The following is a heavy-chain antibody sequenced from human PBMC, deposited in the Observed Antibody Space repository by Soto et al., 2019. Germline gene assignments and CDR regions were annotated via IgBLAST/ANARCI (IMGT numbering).Heavy chain of an antibody. D-gene: IGHD3-3*01. CDR3: ASSRSRFLEWLLDV. CDR2: IWYDGSNK. J-gene: IGHJ6*02. Sequence: PGGSLRLSCAASGFTFSSYGMHWVRQAPGKWLEWVAVIWYDGSNKYYADSVKGRFTISRDNSKNTLYLQMNSLRAEDTAVYYCASSRSRFLEWLLDVWGQGXTVTVYS. CDR1: GFTFSSYG. V-gene: IGHV3-33*01.